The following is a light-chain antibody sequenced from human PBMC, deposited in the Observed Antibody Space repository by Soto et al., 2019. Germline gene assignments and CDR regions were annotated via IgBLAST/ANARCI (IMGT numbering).Light chain of an antibody. Sequence: QSVLTQPASVSGSPGQSITISCTGTSSDVGGYNYVSWYQQYPGKAPKLMIYDVSNRPSGVSNRFSGSKSVNTASLTISGLQAEDEADYYCTSYTTSSTLVFGTGTKVTVL. CDR2: DVS. V-gene: IGLV2-14*01. CDR3: TSYTTSSTLV. CDR1: SSDVGGYNY. J-gene: IGLJ1*01.